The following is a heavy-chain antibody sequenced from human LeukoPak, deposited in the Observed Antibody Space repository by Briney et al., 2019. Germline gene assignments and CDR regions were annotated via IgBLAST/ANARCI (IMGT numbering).Heavy chain of an antibody. D-gene: IGHD1-14*01. Sequence: ASVKVSCKASGGTFSSCAISWVRQAPGQGLEWMGGIIPIFGTANYAQKFQGRVTITTDESTSTAYMELSSLRSEDTAVYYCARGRNTNPDYYYYYMDVWGKGTTVTVSS. CDR3: ARGRNTNPDYYYYYMDV. V-gene: IGHV1-69*05. CDR1: GGTFSSCA. CDR2: IIPIFGTA. J-gene: IGHJ6*03.